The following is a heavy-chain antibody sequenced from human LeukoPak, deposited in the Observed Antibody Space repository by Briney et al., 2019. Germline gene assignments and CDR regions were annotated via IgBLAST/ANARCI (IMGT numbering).Heavy chain of an antibody. CDR2: ISSSSSYI. J-gene: IGHJ5*01. CDR1: GFTFSSYS. CDR3: ARGRAASIQFDS. Sequence: GGSLRLSCAASGFTFSSYSMNWVRQAPGKGLEWVSSISSSSSYIYYADSVKGRFTISRDNAKNSLYLQMNSLRAEDTAVYYCARGRAASIQFDSWGQGTLVTVSS. D-gene: IGHD2-2*02. V-gene: IGHV3-21*01.